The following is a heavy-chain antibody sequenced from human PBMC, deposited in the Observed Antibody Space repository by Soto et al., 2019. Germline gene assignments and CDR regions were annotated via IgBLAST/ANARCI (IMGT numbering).Heavy chain of an antibody. V-gene: IGHV4-39*01. CDR2: IYYTGTT. CDR1: GGYISSTSYY. J-gene: IGHJ4*02. CDR3: ARGLRWTRSFDF. Sequence: LQLQESGPGLVKPSETLSLICSVSGGYISSTSYYWGWIRHSPGTALEWIASIYYTGTTYYNPSLKGRVAIYVDTSKTQVSLKVNSVTAADTAVYYCARGLRWTRSFDFWGQGTLVTVSS. D-gene: IGHD1-1*01.